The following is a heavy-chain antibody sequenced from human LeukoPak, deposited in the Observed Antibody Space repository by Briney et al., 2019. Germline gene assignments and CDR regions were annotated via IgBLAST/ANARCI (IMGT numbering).Heavy chain of an antibody. J-gene: IGHJ4*02. CDR3: ARDNDFFDC. CDR1: GGSINTYY. CDR2: IHSSGST. Sequence: NPSETLSLTCSVSGGSINTYYWSCIRQPAGKGLEWIGRIHSSGSTHYNPSLKSRVTMSLDTSKNQFSLKLTSVTAADTAVYYCARDNDFFDCWGQGTLVTVSS. V-gene: IGHV4-4*07.